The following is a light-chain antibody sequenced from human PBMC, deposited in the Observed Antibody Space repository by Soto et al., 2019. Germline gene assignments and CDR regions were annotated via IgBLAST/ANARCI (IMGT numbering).Light chain of an antibody. V-gene: IGKV3-11*01. CDR3: QQHINRLS. CDR2: DAS. CDR1: QSVSNY. J-gene: IGKJ4*01. Sequence: EIVLTQSPATLSLSPGERATLSCRASQSVSNYLAWYQQKPGQAPRLLIHDASTRATGIPARFSGSGSGTDFTLTITTLEPEDFADYYCQQHINRLSFGGGTKVEIK.